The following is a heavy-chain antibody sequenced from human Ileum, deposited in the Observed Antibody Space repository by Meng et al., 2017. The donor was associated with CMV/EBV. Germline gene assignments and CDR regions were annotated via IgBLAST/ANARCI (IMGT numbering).Heavy chain of an antibody. Sequence: QVQLQQWGAGLLKPSEPLSRSFAVYGGSFSDYYWIWIRQSPGKGLEWIGEVHHSGITNYNPSLKSRVTISVDTSKNQFFLKLTSVTAADTGLYYCATNSEDYWGQGTLVTVSS. CDR3: ATNSEDY. CDR1: GGSFSDYY. CDR2: VHHSGIT. V-gene: IGHV4-34*01. J-gene: IGHJ4*02. D-gene: IGHD4-23*01.